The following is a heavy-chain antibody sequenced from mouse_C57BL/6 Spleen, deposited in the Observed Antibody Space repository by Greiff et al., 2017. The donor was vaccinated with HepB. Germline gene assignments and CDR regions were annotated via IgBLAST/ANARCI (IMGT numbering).Heavy chain of an antibody. Sequence: DVHLVESGGGLVQPGGSLKLSCAASGFTFSDYYMYWVRQTPEKRLEWVAYISNGGGSTYYPDTVKGRFTISRDNAKNTLYLQMSRLKSEDTAMYYCARHQLGAMDYWGQGTSVTVSS. CDR3: ARHQLGAMDY. J-gene: IGHJ4*01. CDR1: GFTFSDYY. CDR2: ISNGGGST. D-gene: IGHD4-1*02. V-gene: IGHV5-12*01.